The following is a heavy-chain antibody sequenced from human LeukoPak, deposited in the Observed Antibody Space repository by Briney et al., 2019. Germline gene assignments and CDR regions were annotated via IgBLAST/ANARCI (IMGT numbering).Heavy chain of an antibody. V-gene: IGHV3-43*02. CDR1: GFTFDDYA. Sequence: PGGSLRLSCAASGFTFDDYAMHWVRQAPGKGLGWVSLISGDGGSTYYADSVKGRFTTSRDNSKNSLYLQMNSLRTEDTALYYCAKDPPATVAGSSRGDYWGQGTLVTVSS. J-gene: IGHJ4*02. D-gene: IGHD6-19*01. CDR2: ISGDGGST. CDR3: AKDPPATVAGSSRGDY.